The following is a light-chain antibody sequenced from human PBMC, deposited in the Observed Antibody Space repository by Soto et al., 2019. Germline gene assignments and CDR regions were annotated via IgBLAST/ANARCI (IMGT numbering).Light chain of an antibody. CDR1: QDISNY. J-gene: IGKJ3*01. CDR3: HQYDNLPPGFT. CDR2: DAS. Sequence: DIKMTQPPSSLSASVGDRVTITCQASQDISNYLNWYQQKPGKAPKLLMYDASNLETGVPSRFSGSGSGTDFTFTISSLQPEDIATSYCHQYDNLPPGFTFGPGTKVDIK. V-gene: IGKV1-33*01.